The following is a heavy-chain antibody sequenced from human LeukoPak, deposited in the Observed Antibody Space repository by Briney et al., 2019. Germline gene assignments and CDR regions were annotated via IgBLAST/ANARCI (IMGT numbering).Heavy chain of an antibody. V-gene: IGHV3-23*01. J-gene: IGHJ4*02. CDR1: GFTFSSYA. CDR2: ISGSGGST. D-gene: IGHD4-17*01. Sequence: GGSLRLSCAASGFTFSSYAMSWVRQAPGKGLEWVSAISGSGGSTYYADSVKGRFTISRDNSKNTLYLQMNSLRAEDTAVYYCAKAPPLSYGDYGYYFDYWGQGTLVTVSS. CDR3: AKAPPLSYGDYGYYFDY.